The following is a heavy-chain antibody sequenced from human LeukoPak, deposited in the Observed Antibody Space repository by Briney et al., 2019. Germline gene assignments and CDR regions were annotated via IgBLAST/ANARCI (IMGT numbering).Heavy chain of an antibody. CDR2: INTNTGNP. D-gene: IGHD3-16*01. V-gene: IGHV7-4-1*02. Sequence: ASVRVSCKASGYTFTSYAMNWVRQAPGQGLEWMGWINTNTGNPTYAQGFTGRFVFSLDTSVSTAYLQISSLKAEDTAVYYCARDFRDLDYDYVWGSQRYYYMDVWGKGTTVTVSS. CDR1: GYTFTSYA. J-gene: IGHJ6*03. CDR3: ARDFRDLDYDYVWGSQRYYYMDV.